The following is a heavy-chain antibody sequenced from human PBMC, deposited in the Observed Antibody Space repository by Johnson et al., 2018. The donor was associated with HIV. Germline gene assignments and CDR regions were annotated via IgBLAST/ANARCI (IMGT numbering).Heavy chain of an antibody. J-gene: IGHJ3*02. CDR2: ISYDGSNK. D-gene: IGHD3-22*01. CDR1: GFTFGSYG. V-gene: IGHV3-30*03. CDR3: ARAIVVDDDAFDI. Sequence: QVQLVESGGGVVQPGRSLRLSCAASGFTFGSYGIHWVRQAPGKGLEWVAVISYDGSNKYYADSVKGRFTISRDNSKNTLYLQMNSLRAEDTAVFYCARAIVVDDDAFDIWGQGTMVTVSS.